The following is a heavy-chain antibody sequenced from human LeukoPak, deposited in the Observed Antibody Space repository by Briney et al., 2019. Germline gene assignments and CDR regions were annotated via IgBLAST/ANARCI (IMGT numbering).Heavy chain of an antibody. CDR2: INTDGSST. D-gene: IGHD3-22*01. Sequence: GGSLRLSCAASGFTFSSYWMSWVRQAPGKGLVWVSRINTDGSSTSYADSVKGRFTISRDNAKNTLYLQMNSLRAEDTAVYYCARDDSTYYYDSSGYTWGQGTLVTVSS. CDR3: ARDDSTYYYDSSGYT. J-gene: IGHJ4*02. CDR1: GFTFSSYW. V-gene: IGHV3-74*01.